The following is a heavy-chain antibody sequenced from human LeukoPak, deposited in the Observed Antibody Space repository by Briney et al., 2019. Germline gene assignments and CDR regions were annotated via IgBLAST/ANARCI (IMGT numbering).Heavy chain of an antibody. D-gene: IGHD4-4*01. CDR2: VYGNGGA. CDR3: AKGPQETASTAAFDS. Sequence: PSETLSLTCTVSGGSFSNHYWSWIRQPAGKGLEYIGRVYGNGGADYNPSLRSRVTMSVDTSKNQFSLKVNSVTAADTAVYYCAKGPQETASTAAFDSWGQGILATVSS. CDR1: GGSFSNHY. J-gene: IGHJ4*02. V-gene: IGHV4-4*07.